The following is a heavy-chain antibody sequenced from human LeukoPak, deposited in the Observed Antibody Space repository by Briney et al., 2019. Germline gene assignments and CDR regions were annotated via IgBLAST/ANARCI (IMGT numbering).Heavy chain of an antibody. J-gene: IGHJ4*02. D-gene: IGHD3-10*01. Sequence: GGSLRLSCAASGFTFSSYGMHWVRQAPGKGLEWVAVISYDGSNKYYADSVKGRFTISRDNSKNTLYLQMNSLRAEDTAVYYCAKDEYYGSGSDDTPFDYWGQGTLVTVSS. CDR3: AKDEYYGSGSDDTPFDY. CDR1: GFTFSSYG. CDR2: ISYDGSNK. V-gene: IGHV3-30*18.